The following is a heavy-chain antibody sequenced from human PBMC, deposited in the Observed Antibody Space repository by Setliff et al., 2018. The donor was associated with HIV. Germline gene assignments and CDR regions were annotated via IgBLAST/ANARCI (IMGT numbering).Heavy chain of an antibody. J-gene: IGHJ2*01. CDR1: GGSIDSGTYY. Sequence: SETLSLTCTVSGGSIDSGTYYWSWIRQPAGKGLEWIGRVYNSGSANYNPSLTSRVTMSVDTSKNQFSLNLNSLTAADTAIYYCARGAEYPNWYSDLWGRGTLVTVSS. CDR2: VYNSGSA. V-gene: IGHV4-61*02. CDR3: ARGAEYPNWYSDL.